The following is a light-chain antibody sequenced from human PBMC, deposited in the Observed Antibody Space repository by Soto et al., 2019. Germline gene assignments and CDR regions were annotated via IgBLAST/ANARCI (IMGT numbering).Light chain of an antibody. CDR3: QQYGNSVT. CDR1: QSVSNN. J-gene: IGKJ4*01. Sequence: SMSPATLSVSQGERVTPSCRASQSVSNNLAWYQQSPGQAPRVLIYGASTRATGTPDRFSGSGSGTDFTFTISRLEPEDSAVYYCQQYGNSVTFGGGTKVDIK. CDR2: GAS. V-gene: IGKV3-20*01.